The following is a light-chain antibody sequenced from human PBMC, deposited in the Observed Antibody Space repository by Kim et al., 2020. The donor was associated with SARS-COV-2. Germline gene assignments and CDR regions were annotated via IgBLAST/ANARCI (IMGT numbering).Light chain of an antibody. V-gene: IGKV1-39*01. CDR2: SAS. CDR1: QTIMKY. J-gene: IGKJ2*01. Sequence: SASVGDRVTIPCRASQTIMKYLNWYQQKPGKAPKLLISSASTLQSGVPSRFSGSGSGTDFTLTISSLQPEDSASYFCQHSYNAPYIFGQGTKLEI. CDR3: QHSYNAPYI.